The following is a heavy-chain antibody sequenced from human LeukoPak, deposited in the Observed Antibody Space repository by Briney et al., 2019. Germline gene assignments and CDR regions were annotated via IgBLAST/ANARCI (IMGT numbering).Heavy chain of an antibody. J-gene: IGHJ4*02. CDR2: INPNSGGT. Sequence: ASVKVSCKASGYTFTGYYMRWVRQAPGQGLEWMGWINPNSGGTNYAQKFQGRVTMTRDTSISTAYMELSRLRSDDTAVYYCARGGRDYYDSSGYYLYYFDYWGQGTLVTVSS. CDR3: ARGGRDYYDSSGYYLYYFDY. V-gene: IGHV1-2*02. CDR1: GYTFTGYY. D-gene: IGHD3-22*01.